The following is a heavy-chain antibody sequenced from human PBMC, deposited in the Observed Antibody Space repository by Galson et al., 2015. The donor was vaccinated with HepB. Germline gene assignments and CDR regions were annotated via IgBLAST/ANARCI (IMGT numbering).Heavy chain of an antibody. J-gene: IGHJ3*02. CDR1: GFTFSSYA. Sequence: SLRLSCAASGFTFSSYAMHWVRQAPGKGLEWVAVISYDGSNKYYADSVKGRFTISRDNSKNTLYLQMNSLRAEDTAVYYCARGSYYDSASDAFDIWGQGTMVTVSS. CDR2: ISYDGSNK. V-gene: IGHV3-30*04. D-gene: IGHD3-22*01. CDR3: ARGSYYDSASDAFDI.